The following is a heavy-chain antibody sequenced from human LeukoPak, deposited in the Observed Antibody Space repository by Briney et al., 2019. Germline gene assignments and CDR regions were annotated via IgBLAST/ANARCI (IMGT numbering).Heavy chain of an antibody. Sequence: VASVKVSFKASGGTFSSYAISWVRQAPGQGLEWMGGIIPIFGTANYAQKFQGRVTITADESTSTAYMELSSLRSEDTAVYYCARPDEDRGYSYGYNYWGQGTLVTVSS. J-gene: IGHJ4*02. CDR1: GGTFSSYA. CDR2: IIPIFGTA. D-gene: IGHD5-18*01. CDR3: ARPDEDRGYSYGYNY. V-gene: IGHV1-69*13.